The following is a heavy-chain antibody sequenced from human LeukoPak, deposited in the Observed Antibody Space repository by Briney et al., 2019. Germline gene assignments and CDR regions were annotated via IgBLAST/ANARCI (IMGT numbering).Heavy chain of an antibody. D-gene: IGHD3-22*01. CDR1: GGSISSSSYY. CDR2: IYYSGST. J-gene: IGHJ4*02. CDR3: ARGRNYYDSSGYRY. V-gene: IGHV4-39*01. Sequence: SETLSLTCTVSGGSISSSSYYWGWIRQPPGKGLEWIGSIYYSGSTYYNPSLKSRVTISVDTSKNQFSLKLSSVTAADTAVYYCARGRNYYDSSGYRYWGQGTLVTVSS.